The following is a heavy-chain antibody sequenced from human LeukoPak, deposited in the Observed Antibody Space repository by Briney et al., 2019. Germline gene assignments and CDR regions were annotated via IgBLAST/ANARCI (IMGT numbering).Heavy chain of an antibody. Sequence: PSETLSLTCSVSDDSITMYYWTWIRQPPGKGLEWIGYVDHTGSTNFNPSLNGRVSISRDTSKNQFSLKLSSVTAADTAVYYCARGFYIAKNAGVFDMWGQGTMVTVSS. V-gene: IGHV4-59*01. J-gene: IGHJ3*02. CDR3: ARGFYIAKNAGVFDM. CDR2: VDHTGST. CDR1: DDSITMYY. D-gene: IGHD1-1*01.